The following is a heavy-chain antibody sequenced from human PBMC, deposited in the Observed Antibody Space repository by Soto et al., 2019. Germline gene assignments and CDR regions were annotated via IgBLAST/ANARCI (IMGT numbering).Heavy chain of an antibody. CDR2: IYYSGST. CDR3: ARQENVDIVATNGGWFDP. J-gene: IGHJ5*02. D-gene: IGHD5-12*01. V-gene: IGHV4-39*01. CDR1: GGSISSSSYY. Sequence: QLQLQESGPGLVKPSETLSLTCTVSGGSISSSSYYWGWIRQPPGKGLEWIGSIYYSGSTYYNPSLKSRVTISVATSKTQFSLKLSSVTAADTAVYYCARQENVDIVATNGGWFDPWGQGTPVTVSS.